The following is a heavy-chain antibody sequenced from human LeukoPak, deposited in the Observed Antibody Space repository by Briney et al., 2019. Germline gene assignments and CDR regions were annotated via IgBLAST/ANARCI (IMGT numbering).Heavy chain of an antibody. D-gene: IGHD3-3*01. CDR1: GYTFTSYG. J-gene: IGHJ4*02. Sequence: SVKVSCKASGYTFTSYGISWVRQAPGQGLEWMGGIIPIFGTANYAQKFQGRVTITADESTSTAYMELSSLRSEDTAVYYCARGASYDFWSGYPYYFDYWGQGTLVTVSS. V-gene: IGHV1-69*13. CDR3: ARGASYDFWSGYPYYFDY. CDR2: IIPIFGTA.